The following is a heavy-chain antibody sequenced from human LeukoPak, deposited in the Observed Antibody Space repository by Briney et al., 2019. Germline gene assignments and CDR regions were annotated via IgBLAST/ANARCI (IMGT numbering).Heavy chain of an antibody. D-gene: IGHD3-10*01. J-gene: IGHJ4*02. CDR1: GFTFSSYA. Sequence: PGGSLRLSCAAAGFTFSSYAMSWVRQAAGEVREWVSAISGSGGSTYYADSVKGRFTISRDNSKNTLYLQMNSLRAEDTAVYYCAKGSAPYGSGSYSDYWGQGTLVTVSS. V-gene: IGHV3-23*01. CDR3: AKGSAPYGSGSYSDY. CDR2: ISGSGGST.